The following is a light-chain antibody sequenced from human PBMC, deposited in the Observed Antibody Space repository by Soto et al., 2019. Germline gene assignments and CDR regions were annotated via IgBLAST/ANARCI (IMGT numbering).Light chain of an antibody. J-gene: IGLJ2*01. CDR1: SSDVGGYNY. Sequence: QSALTQPASVSGSPGQSITISCTGTSSDVGGYNYVSWYQQHPGKAPKLMIYDVNNRPSGVSNRFSGSESGNTASLTISGLQAEDEADYYCSSYTSSYTRVFGGGTKLTVL. CDR2: DVN. V-gene: IGLV2-14*01. CDR3: SSYTSSYTRV.